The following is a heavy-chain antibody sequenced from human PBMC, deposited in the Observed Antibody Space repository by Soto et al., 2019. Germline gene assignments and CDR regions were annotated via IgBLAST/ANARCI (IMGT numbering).Heavy chain of an antibody. CDR2: IIPIFGIA. CDR1: GGTFSSYA. Sequence: QVQLVQSGAEVKKPGSSVKVSCKASGGTFSSYAISWVRQAPGQGLEWMGGIIPIFGIANYAQKFQGRVTITADESTSTAYMELSSLRSEDTAVYYCARVVGPIVVVTAPYYGMDVWGQGTTVTVSS. V-gene: IGHV1-69*12. CDR3: ARVVGPIVVVTAPYYGMDV. J-gene: IGHJ6*02. D-gene: IGHD2-21*02.